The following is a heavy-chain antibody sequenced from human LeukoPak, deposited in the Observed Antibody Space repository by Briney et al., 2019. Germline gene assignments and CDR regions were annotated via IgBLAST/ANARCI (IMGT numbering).Heavy chain of an antibody. Sequence: GASVKVSCKASGYAFTRYYMYWVRQAPGQGLEWMGIINPSGGSARYAQKFQGRVTMTRDTSTSTVYMEVSSLRSEDTAVYYCARLADYDSSGYLSYWGQGTLVTVSS. V-gene: IGHV1-46*01. CDR1: GYAFTRYY. J-gene: IGHJ4*02. CDR3: ARLADYDSSGYLSY. CDR2: INPSGGSA. D-gene: IGHD3-22*01.